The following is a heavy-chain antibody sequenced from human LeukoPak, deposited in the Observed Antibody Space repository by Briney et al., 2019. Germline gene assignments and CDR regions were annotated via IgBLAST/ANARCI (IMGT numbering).Heavy chain of an antibody. CDR2: INWNGGST. Sequence: GAPRLPFSAPWFNFCCYGMSWGRPGPGKGAEGVSGINWNGGSTGYADSVKGRFTISRDNAKNSLYLQMNSLRAEDTALYHCASGGSGNGDFDYWGQGTLVTVSS. V-gene: IGHV3-20*02. CDR1: WFNFCCYG. J-gene: IGHJ4*02. D-gene: IGHD4-23*01. CDR3: ASGGSGNGDFDY.